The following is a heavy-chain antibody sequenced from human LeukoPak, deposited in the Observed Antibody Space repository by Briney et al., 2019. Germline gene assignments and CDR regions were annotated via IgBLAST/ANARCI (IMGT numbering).Heavy chain of an antibody. Sequence: GALRLSCAASGFTVPDNYMNWVRQSSGKRLEWVSVIYGSGDTNYADSVKGRFIISRDTSKNTVYLQMNSLGAEDTAVYYCVREAVMPVAPSTIGTSGRPLYEYYGLDVWGQGTTVIVSS. V-gene: IGHV3-53*01. J-gene: IGHJ6*02. CDR2: IYGSGDT. CDR3: VREAVMPVAPSTIGTSGRPLYEYYGLDV. CDR1: GFTVPDNY. D-gene: IGHD6-13*01.